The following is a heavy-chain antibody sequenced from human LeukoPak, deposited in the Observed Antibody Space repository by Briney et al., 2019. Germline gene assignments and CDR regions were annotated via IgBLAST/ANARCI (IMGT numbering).Heavy chain of an antibody. CDR2: IKQDRSEK. J-gene: IGHJ3*02. D-gene: IGHD6-25*01. CDR1: GFTFSNAW. V-gene: IGHV3-7*03. CDR3: ARGGYFTTDAFDI. Sequence: GGSLRLSCTASGFTFSNAWMSWVRQAPGEGLEWVANIKQDRSEKYYVDSVKGRFTISRDNAKNSLYLQMNSLRAEDTAVYYCARGGYFTTDAFDIWGQGTMVTVSS.